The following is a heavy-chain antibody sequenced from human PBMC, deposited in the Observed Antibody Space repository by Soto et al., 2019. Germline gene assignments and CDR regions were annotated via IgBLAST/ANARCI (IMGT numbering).Heavy chain of an antibody. CDR3: ARESAGRDECESSGDFDY. CDR1: GYFFASYS. J-gene: IGHJ4*02. V-gene: IGHV1-46*01. Sequence: QVQLVQSGAEVKKPGASVKVSCKASGYFFASYSMHWVRQAPGQGLEWMGMINPSVGSTSYVEKFQGRVSITRDTSTSTVYMELSSLRSEDTAVYYCARESAGRDECESSGDFDYWGQGTLGTGSA. D-gene: IGHD3-22*01. CDR2: INPSVGST.